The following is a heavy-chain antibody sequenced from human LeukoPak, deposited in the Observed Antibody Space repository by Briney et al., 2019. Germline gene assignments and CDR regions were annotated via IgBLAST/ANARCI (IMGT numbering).Heavy chain of an antibody. Sequence: GGSLRLSCAASGFTFSCYGMHWVRQAPGKGLEWVAFIRYDGSNKYYADSVKGRFTISRDNSKNTLYLQMNSLRAEDTAVYYCANAVGLSSTSPTMDVWGKGTTVTVSS. J-gene: IGHJ6*03. V-gene: IGHV3-30*02. CDR2: IRYDGSNK. CDR3: ANAVGLSSTSPTMDV. CDR1: GFTFSCYG. D-gene: IGHD2-2*01.